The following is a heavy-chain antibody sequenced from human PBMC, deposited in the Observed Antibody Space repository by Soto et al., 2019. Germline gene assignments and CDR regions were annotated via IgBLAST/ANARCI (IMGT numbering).Heavy chain of an antibody. CDR3: AFFVFD. V-gene: IGHV3-15*01. CDR1: GFSLCGNP. D-gene: IGHD3-3*01. Sequence: PEGRVRLSGTAGGFSLCGNPICWVLQAPRKGLEWVGLIKSKTDGGITDYAAPVKGRFTISRDDSSNTVFLQMESLKTEDTAVYFCAFFVFD. J-gene: IGHJ3*01. CDR2: IKSKTDGGIT.